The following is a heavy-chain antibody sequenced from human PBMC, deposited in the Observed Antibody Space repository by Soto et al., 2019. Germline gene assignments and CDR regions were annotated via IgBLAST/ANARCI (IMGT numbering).Heavy chain of an antibody. J-gene: IGHJ4*02. CDR1: GYTFTSYA. D-gene: IGHD2-15*01. CDR2: INAGNGNT. V-gene: IGHV1-3*01. CDR3: ARGGGVVVAPTFDY. Sequence: QVQLVQSGAEVKKPGASVKVSCKASGYTFTSYAMHWVRQAPGQRLEWMGWINAGNGNTKYSQKFQGRVTITRDTSASKAYMELSSLRSEDTAVYYCARGGGVVVAPTFDYWGQGTLVTVSS.